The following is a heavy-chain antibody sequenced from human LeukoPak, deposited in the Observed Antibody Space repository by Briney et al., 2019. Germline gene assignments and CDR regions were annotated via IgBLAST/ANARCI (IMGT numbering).Heavy chain of an antibody. V-gene: IGHV3-23*01. J-gene: IGHJ4*02. CDR3: AKTAAGSSWYWALDY. CDR2: ISGSGDHT. Sequence: GGSLRLSCAGSGFTFSSYAMSWVRQAPGKGLECVSVISGSGDHTYYADSVKGRFTISRDNSKNTLYLQMNSLRSEDTAVYYCAKTAAGSSWYWALDYWGEGTLVTVSS. CDR1: GFTFSSYA. D-gene: IGHD6-13*01.